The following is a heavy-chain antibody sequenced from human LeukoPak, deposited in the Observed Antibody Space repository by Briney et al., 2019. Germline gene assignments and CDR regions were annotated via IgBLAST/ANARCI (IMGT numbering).Heavy chain of an antibody. Sequence: GGSLRLSCAASGFTFPAYAMSWVRQAPGKGLEWVSAISGSGGSTYYADSVKGRFTISRDNSKNTLYLQMNSLRAEDTAVYYCAKEIDYGDYEDWGQGTLVTVSS. D-gene: IGHD4-17*01. J-gene: IGHJ4*02. CDR1: GFTFPAYA. CDR3: AKEIDYGDYED. V-gene: IGHV3-23*01. CDR2: ISGSGGST.